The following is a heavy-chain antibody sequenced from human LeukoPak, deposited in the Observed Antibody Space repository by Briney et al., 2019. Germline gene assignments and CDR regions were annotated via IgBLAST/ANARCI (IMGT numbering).Heavy chain of an antibody. J-gene: IGHJ4*02. CDR3: AKDVGKWESLHFFDY. V-gene: IGHV3-11*05. CDR2: ISSSSSYT. CDR1: GFTFSDYY. D-gene: IGHD1-26*01. Sequence: GGSLRLSCAASGFTFSDYYMSWIRQAPGKGLEWVSYISSSSSYTNYADSVKGRFTISRDDSRNTLYLQMNSLRGDDTAVYYCAKDVGKWESLHFFDYWGQGTLVTVSS.